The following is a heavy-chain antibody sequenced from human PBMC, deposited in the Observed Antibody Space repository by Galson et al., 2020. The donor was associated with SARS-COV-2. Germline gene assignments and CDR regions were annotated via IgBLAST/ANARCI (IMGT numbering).Heavy chain of an antibody. CDR3: ARGLVVRDHFDY. J-gene: IGHJ4*02. V-gene: IGHV3-30*04. CDR1: GFTFSSYA. D-gene: IGHD3-22*01. CDR2: ISYDGRNK. Sequence: TGGSLRLSCAASGFTFSSYAMHWVRQAPGKGLEWVAVISYDGRNKYYADSVKGRFTISRDNSKNTLYLQMNSLRAEDTTVYYCARGLVVRDHFDYWGQGTLVTVSS.